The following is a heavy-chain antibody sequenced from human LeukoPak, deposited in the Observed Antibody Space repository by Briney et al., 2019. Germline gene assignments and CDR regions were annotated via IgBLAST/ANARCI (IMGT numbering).Heavy chain of an antibody. J-gene: IGHJ6*03. CDR1: GGSISSSYY. CDR2: IYYSGST. V-gene: IGHV4-61*01. Sequence: SETLSLTCTVSGGSISSSYYWSWIRQPPGKGLEWIGYIYYSGSTNYNPSLKSRVTISVDTSKNQFSLKLSSVTAADTAVYYCARETSQKGAHYMDVWGKGTTVTISS. D-gene: IGHD3-16*01. CDR3: ARETSQKGAHYMDV.